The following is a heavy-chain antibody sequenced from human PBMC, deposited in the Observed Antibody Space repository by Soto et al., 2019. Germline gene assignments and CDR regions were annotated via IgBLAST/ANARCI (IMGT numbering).Heavy chain of an antibody. CDR2: INAGNGNT. CDR3: ARDRKAVVPAARGGNWFDP. J-gene: IGHJ5*02. Sequence: ASVKVSCKASGYTFTSYAMHWVRQAPGQRLERLGWINAGNGNTKYSQKFQGRVTITRDTSASTAYMELSSLRSEDTAVYYCARDRKAVVPAARGGNWFDPWGQGTLVTVSS. V-gene: IGHV1-3*01. CDR1: GYTFTSYA. D-gene: IGHD2-2*01.